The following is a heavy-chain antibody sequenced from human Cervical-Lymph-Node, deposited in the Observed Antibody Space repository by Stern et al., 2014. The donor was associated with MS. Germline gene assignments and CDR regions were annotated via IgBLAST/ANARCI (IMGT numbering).Heavy chain of an antibody. J-gene: IGHJ4*02. V-gene: IGHV2-70*04. Sequence: QVTLRESGPALVNPTQALTLTCSFSGFSLDTAGTRVTWIRQPPGKALEWLACIDLDDAKFSRSSLQTRLTISKGKSKNQVVLIMTNMDPVDTATYFCARSLAGVFDYWGQGLMVTVSS. CDR1: GFSLDTAGTR. CDR2: IDLDDAK. CDR3: ARSLAGVFDY.